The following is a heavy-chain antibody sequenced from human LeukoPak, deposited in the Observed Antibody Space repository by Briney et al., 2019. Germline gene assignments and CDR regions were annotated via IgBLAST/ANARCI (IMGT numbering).Heavy chain of an antibody. D-gene: IGHD4-17*01. V-gene: IGHV4-59*08. CDR1: GGSISSYY. CDR3: ARTTVGLYYYCGMDV. Sequence: SETLSLTCTVSGGSISSYYWSWIRQPPGKGLEWIGYIYYSGSTNYNPSLKSRVTISVDTSKNQFSLKLSSVTAADTAVYYCARTTVGLYYYCGMDVWGQGTTVTVSS. J-gene: IGHJ6*02. CDR2: IYYSGST.